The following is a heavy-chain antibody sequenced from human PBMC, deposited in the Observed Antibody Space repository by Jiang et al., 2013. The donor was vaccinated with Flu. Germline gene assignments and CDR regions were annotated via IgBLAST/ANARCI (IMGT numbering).Heavy chain of an antibody. CDR2: ISGSAGST. V-gene: IGHV3-23*01. D-gene: IGHD3-10*01. J-gene: IGHJ6*02. CDR3: AKATDKSGRKGLTIYYYYYGMDV. Sequence: QLLESGGGLVQPGGSLRLSCAASGFTFSTYAMSWVRQAPGKGLEWVSVISGSAGSTYYADSVKGRFTISRDNSKNTLYLQMNSLRVEDTAVYYCAKATDKSGRKGLTIYYYYYGMDVWGQGTTVTVSS. CDR1: GFTFSTYA.